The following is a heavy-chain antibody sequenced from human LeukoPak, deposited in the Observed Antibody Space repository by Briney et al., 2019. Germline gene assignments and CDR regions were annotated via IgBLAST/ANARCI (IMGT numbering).Heavy chain of an antibody. CDR3: ATGPSGQQRKGFFDY. J-gene: IGHJ4*02. Sequence: GGSLTLSCTASGFTFSTYAMSWVCQAQGPGLERVSSISASGGSTYYADSVKGRFTISRDNSKNTLYLQINSLRADDTAVYYCATGPSGQQRKGFFDYWGQGTLVTVSS. V-gene: IGHV3-23*01. CDR2: ISASGGST. CDR1: GFTFSTYA. D-gene: IGHD6-13*01.